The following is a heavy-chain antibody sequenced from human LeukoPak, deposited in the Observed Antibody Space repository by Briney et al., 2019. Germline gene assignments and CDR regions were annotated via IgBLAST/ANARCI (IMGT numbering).Heavy chain of an antibody. D-gene: IGHD5-18*01. CDR2: ISSSSSYI. Sequence: GGSLRLSCAASGFTFSSYSMNWVRQAPGKGLEWVSSISSSSSYIYYADSVKGRFTISRDNAKNSLYLQMNSLRAEDTAVYYCARDGYSYGPYYMDVWGKGTTVTVSS. V-gene: IGHV3-21*01. CDR1: GFTFSSYS. J-gene: IGHJ6*03. CDR3: ARDGYSYGPYYMDV.